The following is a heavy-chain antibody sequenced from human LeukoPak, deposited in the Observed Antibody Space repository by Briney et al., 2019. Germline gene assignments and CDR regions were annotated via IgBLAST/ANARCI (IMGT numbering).Heavy chain of an antibody. D-gene: IGHD3-22*01. CDR3: ARDHGDYDSSGYYSRYFQH. CDR1: GYTFTSYG. V-gene: IGHV1-18*01. CDR2: ISAYNGNT. J-gene: IGHJ1*01. Sequence: ASVKVSCKASGYTFTSYGISWVRQDPGQGLEWMGWISAYNGNTNYAQKLQGRVTMTTDTSTSTAYMELRSLRSDDTAVYYCARDHGDYDSSGYYSRYFQHWGQGTLVTVSS.